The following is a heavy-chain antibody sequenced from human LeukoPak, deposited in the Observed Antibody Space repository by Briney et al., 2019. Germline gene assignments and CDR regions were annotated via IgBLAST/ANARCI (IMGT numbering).Heavy chain of an antibody. J-gene: IGHJ4*02. D-gene: IGHD3-10*02. CDR1: GFTVSSSH. Sequence: GGSLRLSCAASGFTVSSSHMTWVRQAVGKGLEWVSFIYSGGDTSYADSVKGRFTISRDNSKNTLYLQMNSLRAEDTAVYYCARVYNYVFDYWGQGTLVTVSS. CDR2: IYSGGDT. V-gene: IGHV3-53*01. CDR3: ARVYNYVFDY.